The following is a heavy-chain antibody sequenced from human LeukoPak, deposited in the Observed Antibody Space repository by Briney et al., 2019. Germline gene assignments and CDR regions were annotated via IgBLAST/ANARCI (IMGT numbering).Heavy chain of an antibody. V-gene: IGHV4-39*01. Sequence: SETLSLTCTVSGGSISSSSYYWGWIRPPPGKGLEWLGSIYYSGSTYYNTSLKSRVTISVDTSKNQFSLKLSSVTAADTAVYYCARTVMYYYDSSAGNWFDPWGQGTLVTVSS. CDR3: ARTVMYYYDSSAGNWFDP. CDR2: IYYSGST. D-gene: IGHD3-22*01. J-gene: IGHJ5*02. CDR1: GGSISSSSYY.